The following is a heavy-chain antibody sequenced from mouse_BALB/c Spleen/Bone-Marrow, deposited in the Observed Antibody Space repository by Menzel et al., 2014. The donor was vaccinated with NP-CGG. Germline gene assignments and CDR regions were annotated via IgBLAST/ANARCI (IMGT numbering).Heavy chain of an antibody. CDR2: IDPANGNT. J-gene: IGHJ3*01. CDR1: GFNIKDTY. Sequence: VQLQQSGAELVKPGASVKLSCTASGFNIKDTYMHWVKQRPEQGLEWIGRIDPANGNTKYDPKFQGKATITADTSSNTAFLQLSSLTSEDTAVYYCARWGITTGFAYWGQGTLVTVSA. CDR3: ARWGITTGFAY. V-gene: IGHV14-3*02. D-gene: IGHD2-4*01.